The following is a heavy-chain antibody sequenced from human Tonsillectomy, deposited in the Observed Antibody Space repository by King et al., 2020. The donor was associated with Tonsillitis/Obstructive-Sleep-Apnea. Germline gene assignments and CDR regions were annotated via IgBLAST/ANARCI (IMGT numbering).Heavy chain of an antibody. CDR1: GFTFSSYW. CDR3: ATWNSATY. V-gene: IGHV3-74*02. Sequence: VQLVESGGGLVQPGGSRRLSCAASGFTFSSYWMHWVRQAPGKGLVWLSRINNDGNSTNYADSVKGRFTISRDNAKNTLYLQMNSLRAEDTAVYYCATWNSATYWGQGTLVTVSS. J-gene: IGHJ4*02. D-gene: IGHD1-7*01. CDR2: INNDGNST.